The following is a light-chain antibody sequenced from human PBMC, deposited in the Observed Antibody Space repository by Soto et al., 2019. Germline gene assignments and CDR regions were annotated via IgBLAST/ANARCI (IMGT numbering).Light chain of an antibody. CDR1: QGVTGSY. J-gene: IGKJ1*01. V-gene: IGKV3-20*01. CDR3: YQYDSSPWT. Sequence: EIVLTQSPGTLSLSPGDRATLSCRASQGVTGSYLAWYQQKPGQAPRLLIYDASNRATGIPARFSGSGSGTDFTLTISSLEPEDFAVYFCYQYDSSPWTFGQGTKVDIK. CDR2: DAS.